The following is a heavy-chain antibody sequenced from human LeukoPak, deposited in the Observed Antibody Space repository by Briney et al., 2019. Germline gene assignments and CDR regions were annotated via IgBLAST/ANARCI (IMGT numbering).Heavy chain of an antibody. CDR2: ISYDESNT. CDR1: GFTFSSYA. Sequence: GGSLRLSCAASGFTFSSYAMHWVRQAPGKGLEWVALISYDESNTFYADSVKGRFTISRDNARNSLYLQMNTLRAEDTAVYSCARGADGVSSNSRGWFDPWGQGTLVTVSS. CDR3: ARGADGVSSNSRGWFDP. J-gene: IGHJ5*02. D-gene: IGHD2-15*01. V-gene: IGHV3-30*04.